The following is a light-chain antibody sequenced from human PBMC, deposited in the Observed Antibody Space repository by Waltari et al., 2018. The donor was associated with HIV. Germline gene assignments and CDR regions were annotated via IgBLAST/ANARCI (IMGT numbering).Light chain of an antibody. V-gene: IGLV1-47*01. J-gene: IGLJ3*02. CDR2: RNV. Sequence: SALTQPPSASGTPGQRFTISCSGGSSNIGSNYVYWFQQLPGAAPKLLIYRNVQRPSGVPGRFSGSKSGSSASLAISGLRSEDEAVYYCSTWDDRLSDRVFGGGTKLTVL. CDR1: SSNIGSNY. CDR3: STWDDRLSDRV.